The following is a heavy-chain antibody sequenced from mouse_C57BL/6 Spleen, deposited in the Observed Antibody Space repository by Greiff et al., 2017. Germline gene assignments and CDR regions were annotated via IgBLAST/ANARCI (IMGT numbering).Heavy chain of an antibody. Sequence: QVHVKQSGAELVKPGASVKISCKASGYAFSSYWMNWVKQRPGKGLEWIGQIYPGDGDTNYNGKFKGKATLTADKSSSTAYMQLSSLTSEDSAVYFCARGVGSRYFDYWGQGTTLTVSS. V-gene: IGHV1-80*01. D-gene: IGHD1-1*01. J-gene: IGHJ2*01. CDR2: IYPGDGDT. CDR3: ARGVGSRYFDY. CDR1: GYAFSSYW.